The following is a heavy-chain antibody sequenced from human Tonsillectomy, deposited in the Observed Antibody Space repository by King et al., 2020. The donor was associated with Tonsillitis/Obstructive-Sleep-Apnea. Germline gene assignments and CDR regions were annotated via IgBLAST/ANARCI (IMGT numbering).Heavy chain of an antibody. CDR2: INPNSGGT. Sequence: QLVQSGAEVKKPGASVKVSCKASGYTFTGYYMHWVRQAPGQGLEWMGWINPNSGGTNYAQKVQGWVTMTRDTSISTAYMELGRLRSDDTAVYYCARAPLRTDYYYYYMDVWGKGTTVTVSS. J-gene: IGHJ6*03. CDR3: ARAPLRTDYYYYYMDV. CDR1: GYTFTGYY. D-gene: IGHD4-17*01. V-gene: IGHV1-2*04.